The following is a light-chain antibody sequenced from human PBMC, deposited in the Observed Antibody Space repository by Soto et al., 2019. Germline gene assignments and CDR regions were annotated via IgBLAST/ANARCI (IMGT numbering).Light chain of an antibody. J-gene: IGKJ4*01. V-gene: IGKV1-27*01. CDR3: QKYNSAPLT. Sequence: DVQMTQSPSSLSAFVGDRVTITCRASQGIAPYLAWFQQKPGKVPKLLIYATSTLQSGVPSRFRGSGAGTDFTLTVTSLQTEDVVTYYCQKYNSAPLTFGGGTKVEIK. CDR2: ATS. CDR1: QGIAPY.